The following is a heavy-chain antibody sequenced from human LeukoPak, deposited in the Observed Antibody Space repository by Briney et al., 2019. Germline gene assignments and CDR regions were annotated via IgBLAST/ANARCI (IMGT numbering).Heavy chain of an antibody. CDR3: AREVITIFGVVTHYNWFDP. V-gene: IGHV4-34*01. Sequence: SETLSLTCAVYGGSFSGYYWSWIRQPPGKGLEWIGEINHSGSTNYNPSLKSRVTISVDTSKNQFSLKLSSVTAADTAVYYCAREVITIFGVVTHYNWFDPWGQGTLVTVSS. CDR1: GGSFSGYY. CDR2: INHSGST. J-gene: IGHJ5*02. D-gene: IGHD3-3*01.